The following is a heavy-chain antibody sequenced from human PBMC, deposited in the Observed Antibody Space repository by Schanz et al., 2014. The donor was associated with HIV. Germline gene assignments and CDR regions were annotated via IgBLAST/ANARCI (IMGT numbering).Heavy chain of an antibody. Sequence: QVQLVQSGAEVKKPGSSVKVSCKASEGTFSSYAISWVRQAPGQGLEWMGGIIPVFGKANYAQKFEDRITITADESPSTAYMELSSLRSEDTAVYYCASPARGSHKVYYYVLDVWGQGTTVTVSS. CDR1: EGTFSSYA. CDR3: ASPARGSHKVYYYVLDV. D-gene: IGHD3-10*02. V-gene: IGHV1-69*01. CDR2: IIPVFGKA. J-gene: IGHJ6*02.